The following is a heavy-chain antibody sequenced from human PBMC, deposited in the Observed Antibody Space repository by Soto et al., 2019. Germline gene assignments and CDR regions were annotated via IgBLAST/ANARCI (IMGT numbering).Heavy chain of an antibody. CDR2: IYYSGST. D-gene: IGHD5-18*01. CDR1: GGSISSGDYY. J-gene: IGHJ5*02. V-gene: IGHV4-30-4*01. Sequence: PSETLSLTCTVSGGSISSGDYYWSWIRQPPGKGLEWIGYIYYSGSTYYNPSLKSRVTISVDTSKNQFSLKLSSVTAADTAVYYCAGIQSKRLSGLDPWGQGTLVTRLL. CDR3: AGIQSKRLSGLDP.